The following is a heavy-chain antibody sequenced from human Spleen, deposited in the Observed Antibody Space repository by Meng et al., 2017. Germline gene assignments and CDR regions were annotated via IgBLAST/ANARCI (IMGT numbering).Heavy chain of an antibody. CDR1: GGSFSGYY. D-gene: IGHD3-16*01. J-gene: IGHJ4*02. CDR2: INHSGST. CDR3: AVAGRGSYSDY. Sequence: QGPLQQWGAGLLKPAGTLSLTCAVYGGSFSGYYWSWIRQPPGKGLEWIGEINHSGSTNYNPSLKSRVTISVDTSKNQFSLKLSSVTAADTAVYYCAVAGRGSYSDYWGQGTLVTVSS. V-gene: IGHV4-34*01.